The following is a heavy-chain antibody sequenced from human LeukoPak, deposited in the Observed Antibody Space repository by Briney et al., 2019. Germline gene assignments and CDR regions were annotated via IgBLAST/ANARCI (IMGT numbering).Heavy chain of an antibody. CDR2: INHSGST. CDR1: GGSFSGYY. J-gene: IGHJ4*02. D-gene: IGHD5-24*01. CDR3: AREGQDGYNGSYDY. Sequence: SETLSLTCAVYGGSFSGYYWSWIRQPPGKGLEWIGEINHSGSTNYNPSLKSRVTISVDTSKNQFSLKRSSVTAADTAVYYCAREGQDGYNGSYDYWGQGTLVTVSS. V-gene: IGHV4-34*01.